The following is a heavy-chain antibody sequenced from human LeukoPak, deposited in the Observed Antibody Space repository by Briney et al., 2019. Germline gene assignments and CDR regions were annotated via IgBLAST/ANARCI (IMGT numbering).Heavy chain of an antibody. J-gene: IGHJ3*02. CDR2: ISGDGGST. Sequence: GGSLRLSCAASGFTFDGYAMHWVRQAPGKGLEWVSLISGDGGSTYYADSVKGRFTISRDNSKNSLYLQMNSLRTEDTALYYCAKDSWGYSSGWFRGTDNDAFDIWGQGTMVTVSS. D-gene: IGHD6-19*01. V-gene: IGHV3-43*02. CDR3: AKDSWGYSSGWFRGTDNDAFDI. CDR1: GFTFDGYA.